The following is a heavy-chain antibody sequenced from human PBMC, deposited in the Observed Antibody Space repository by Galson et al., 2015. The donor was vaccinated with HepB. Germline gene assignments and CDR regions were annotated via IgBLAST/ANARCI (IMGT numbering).Heavy chain of an antibody. V-gene: IGHV3-23*01. Sequence: SLRLSCAASGFTFSSYAMSWVRQAPGKGLEWVSAISGSGGSTYYADSVKGRFTISRDNSKNTLYLQMNSLRAEDTAVYYCAKALLDYYDSSGYYFHYYYGMDVWGQGTTVTVSS. CDR2: ISGSGGST. D-gene: IGHD3-22*01. CDR1: GFTFSSYA. J-gene: IGHJ6*02. CDR3: AKALLDYYDSSGYYFHYYYGMDV.